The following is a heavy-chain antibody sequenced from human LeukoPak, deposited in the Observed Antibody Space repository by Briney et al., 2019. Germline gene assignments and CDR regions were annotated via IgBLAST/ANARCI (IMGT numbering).Heavy chain of an antibody. V-gene: IGHV3-48*03. D-gene: IGHD3-9*01. Sequence: TGGSLRLSCAASGFTFSSYEMNWVRQAPGKGLEWVSYISSSGSTIYYADSVKGRFTISRDNAKNSLYLQMNSLRAEDTAVYYCARVRYFDWRSNAFDIWGQGTMVTVSS. CDR3: ARVRYFDWRSNAFDI. J-gene: IGHJ3*02. CDR1: GFTFSSYE. CDR2: ISSSGSTI.